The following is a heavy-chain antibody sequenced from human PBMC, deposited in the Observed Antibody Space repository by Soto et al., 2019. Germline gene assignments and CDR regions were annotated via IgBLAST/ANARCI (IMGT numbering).Heavy chain of an antibody. CDR3: ARVVFSSQSDTAEAANCYNYYGMDV. Sequence: PGGSLRLSCTASGFIFSHYWMHWVRQAPGKGLVWVSRINSDGSKTTYADSVKGRFTISRDNAKNTLYLQVTSLRAEDTAIYYCARVVFSSQSDTAEAANCYNYYGMDVWGQGTTVTVSS. J-gene: IGHJ6*02. V-gene: IGHV3-74*03. D-gene: IGHD6-19*01. CDR1: GFIFSHYW. CDR2: INSDGSKT.